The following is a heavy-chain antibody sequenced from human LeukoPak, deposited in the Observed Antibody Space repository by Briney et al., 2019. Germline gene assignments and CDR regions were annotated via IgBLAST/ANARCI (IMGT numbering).Heavy chain of an antibody. D-gene: IGHD1-7*01. J-gene: IGHJ4*02. CDR2: TDWDDDK. V-gene: IGHV2-70*04. Sequence: SGPALVKPTQTLTLTCTFSGFSLSTNGMRVSWIRQPPGKALEWLARTDWDDDKFYSTSLKTRLTISKDTSRNQVVLTMTNMDPVVTATYYCARTLSGTTFDYWGQGTPVTVSS. CDR3: ARTLSGTTFDY. CDR1: GFSLSTNGMR.